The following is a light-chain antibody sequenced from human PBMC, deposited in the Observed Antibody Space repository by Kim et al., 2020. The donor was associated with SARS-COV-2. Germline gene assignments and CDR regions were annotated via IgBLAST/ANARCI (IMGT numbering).Light chain of an antibody. V-gene: IGKV1-39*01. CDR2: GAS. CDR1: RSIGNF. Sequence: ASVGDRVTITCRASRSIGNFLNWYQQKPGKAPKLLIFGASGLLSGVPSRFSGSGSGTDFTLTISSLQTDDLATYYCQQTSSAPLTFGGGTKVDIK. J-gene: IGKJ4*01. CDR3: QQTSSAPLT.